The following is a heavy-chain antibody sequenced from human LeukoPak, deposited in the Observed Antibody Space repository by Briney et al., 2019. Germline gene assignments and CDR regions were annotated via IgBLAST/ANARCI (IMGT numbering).Heavy chain of an antibody. V-gene: IGHV3-49*03. CDR2: IRSKAYGGTT. CDR1: GFTFGDYA. Sequence: GSLRLSCTASGFTFGDYAMSWFRQAPGKGLEWVGFIRSKAYGGTTEYAASVKGRFTISRDDSNSIMYMQMNSVKTEDTGVNYCTRAEGSGWLQPFDYWGQGTLVTVSS. J-gene: IGHJ4*02. D-gene: IGHD6-19*01. CDR3: TRAEGSGWLQPFDY.